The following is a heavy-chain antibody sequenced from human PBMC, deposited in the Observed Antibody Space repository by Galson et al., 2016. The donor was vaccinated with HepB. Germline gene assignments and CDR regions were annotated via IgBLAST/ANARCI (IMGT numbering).Heavy chain of an antibody. D-gene: IGHD3-10*01. V-gene: IGHV3-66*01. CDR2: IYSGGNT. CDR3: TSDLPPGVPPLLHDAFDI. CDR1: GFSVSNNY. J-gene: IGHJ3*02. Sequence: SLRLSCAASGFSVSNNYMNWVRQAPGKGLEWVSVIYSGGNTSHADSVKGRFSTSKDDSKNTLYLQMTFLRAEDTARYFCTSDLPPGVPPLLHDAFDIWGQGTMVIVSS.